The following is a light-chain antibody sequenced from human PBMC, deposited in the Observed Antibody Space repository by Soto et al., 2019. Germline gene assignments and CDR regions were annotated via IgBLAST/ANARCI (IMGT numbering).Light chain of an antibody. CDR1: QSVSSSY. V-gene: IGKV3-20*01. CDR2: GAS. CDR3: QQYVTSPLT. J-gene: IGKJ4*01. Sequence: IVLTQSPGTLSLSPGERATLSCRASQSVSSSYLAWYQQRPGQAPRLLIYGASSRATGIPDRFSGSASGTDFTLTISRLEPEDFAVYYCQQYVTSPLTFGGGTKVDIK.